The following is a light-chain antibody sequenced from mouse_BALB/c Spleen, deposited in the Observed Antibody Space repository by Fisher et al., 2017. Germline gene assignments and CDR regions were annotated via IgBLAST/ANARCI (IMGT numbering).Light chain of an antibody. V-gene: IGKV4-57*01. CDR1: SSVSY. CDR3: HQRSSYPFT. Sequence: IVITQSPAIMSSSPGEKVTITCSASSSVSYMHWFQQKPGTSPKLWIYDTSKLASGVPARFSGSGSGTSYSLTISRMEAEDAATYYCHQRSSYPFTFGSGTKLEIK. J-gene: IGKJ4*01. CDR2: DTS.